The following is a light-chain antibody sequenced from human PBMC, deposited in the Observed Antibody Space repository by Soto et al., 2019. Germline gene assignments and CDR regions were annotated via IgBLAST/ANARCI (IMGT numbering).Light chain of an antibody. CDR1: QVVSTW. V-gene: IGKV1-12*01. CDR3: QQAASFPIT. Sequence: EIQMTQSPSAVSASVGDRVTITGLARQVVSTWLAWYQQTPGKAPNLLLYTASSLQSGVPSRFSGSGSGTDFTLTISGLQPEDFATYYCQQAASFPITFGQGTRLE. CDR2: TAS. J-gene: IGKJ5*01.